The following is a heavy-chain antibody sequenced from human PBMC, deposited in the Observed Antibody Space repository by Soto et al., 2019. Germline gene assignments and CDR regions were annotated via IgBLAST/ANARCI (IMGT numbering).Heavy chain of an antibody. CDR3: ARDAGYSSRWPPSI. Sequence: ASVKVSCKASGYTFTGYYMHWVRQAPGQGLEWMGWINPNSGGTNYAQKFQGWVTMTRDTSISTAYMELSRLRSDDTAVYYCARDAGYSSRWPPSIWGQGTLVTVSS. CDR1: GYTFTGYY. J-gene: IGHJ4*02. V-gene: IGHV1-2*04. D-gene: IGHD6-13*01. CDR2: INPNSGGT.